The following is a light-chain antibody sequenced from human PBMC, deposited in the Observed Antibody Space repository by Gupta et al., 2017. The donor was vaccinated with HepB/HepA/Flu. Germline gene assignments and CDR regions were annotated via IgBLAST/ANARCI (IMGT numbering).Light chain of an antibody. Sequence: QSALTPPASVSASPGQSITISCTGTSSDVGSYNFVSWYQQHPGKAPKLMIYEVSKRPSGVSNRFSGSKSGNTASLTISGLQAEDEADYYCCSYAGSSTPYVFGTGTKVTVL. J-gene: IGLJ1*01. CDR2: EVS. V-gene: IGLV2-23*02. CDR3: CSYAGSSTPYV. CDR1: SSDVGSYNF.